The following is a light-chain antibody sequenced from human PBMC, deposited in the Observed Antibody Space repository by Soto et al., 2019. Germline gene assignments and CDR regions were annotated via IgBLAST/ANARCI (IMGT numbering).Light chain of an antibody. V-gene: IGKV2-30*02. J-gene: IGKJ4*01. CDR1: HGLVHSSGHTF. CDR3: MQGTHSPLT. Sequence: DVVLTQSPRSLPVTLGQPASISCRSSHGLVHSSGHTFLNWFHQRPGQSPRRLIFKVSKRDSGVPYRFSGSGSGSDFTLPISRVEAEDVGVFYCMQGTHSPLTFDGGTKVEIK. CDR2: KVS.